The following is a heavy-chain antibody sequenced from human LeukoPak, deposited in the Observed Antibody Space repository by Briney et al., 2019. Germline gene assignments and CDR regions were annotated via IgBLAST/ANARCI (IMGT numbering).Heavy chain of an antibody. D-gene: IGHD2-15*01. Sequence: SETLSLTCAVYGGSFSGYYWNWVRQPPGKGLAWIGEINYSGSINYNPSLTSRVTVSVDTSKNQFSLKLSSVTAADTAVYYCARRRAAAGRYWYFDLWGRGTLVTVSS. CDR2: INYSGSI. V-gene: IGHV4-34*01. CDR3: ARRRAAAGRYWYFDL. J-gene: IGHJ2*01. CDR1: GGSFSGYY.